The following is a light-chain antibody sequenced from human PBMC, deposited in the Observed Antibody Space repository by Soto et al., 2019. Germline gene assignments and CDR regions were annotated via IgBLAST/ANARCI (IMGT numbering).Light chain of an antibody. V-gene: IGKV1-39*01. CDR3: QQSYSTPYT. CDR1: QSISSY. J-gene: IGKJ5*01. CDR2: AAS. Sequence: DSQMTRSPSSRSASVGDRVTITCRASQSISSYLNWYQQKPGKAPKLLIYAASSLQSGVPSRFSGSGSGTDFTLTISSLQPEDFATYYCQQSYSTPYTFGQGTRLEIK.